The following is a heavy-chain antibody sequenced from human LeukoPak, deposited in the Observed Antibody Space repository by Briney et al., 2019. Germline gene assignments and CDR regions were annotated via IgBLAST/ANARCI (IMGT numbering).Heavy chain of an antibody. J-gene: IGHJ4*02. Sequence: SETLSLTCTVSGYSISSGYYWGWIRQPPGKGLEWIGSIYHSGSTYYNPSLKSRVTISVDTSKNQFSLKLSSVTAADTAVYYCARDSGRWLQLGYWGQGTLVTVSS. CDR3: ARDSGRWLQLGY. CDR2: IYHSGST. D-gene: IGHD5-24*01. CDR1: GYSISSGYY. V-gene: IGHV4-38-2*02.